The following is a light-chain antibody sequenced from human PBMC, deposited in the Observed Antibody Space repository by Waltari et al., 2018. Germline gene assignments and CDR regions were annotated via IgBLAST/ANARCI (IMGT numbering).Light chain of an antibody. Sequence: EIVLSQSPGTLSLSPGERATLSCRASQSVSSSYLAWYQQKPGQAPRLLIYGASSRATGIPDRFSGSGSETDFTLTISRLEPEDFAVYYCQQYGGSPHTFGQGTKVEIK. CDR3: QQYGGSPHT. V-gene: IGKV3-20*01. J-gene: IGKJ1*01. CDR1: QSVSSSY. CDR2: GAS.